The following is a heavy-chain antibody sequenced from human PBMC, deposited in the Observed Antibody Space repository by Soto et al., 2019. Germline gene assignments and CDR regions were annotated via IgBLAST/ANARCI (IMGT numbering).Heavy chain of an antibody. Sequence: QVQLVQSGAEVQKPGSSVKVSCKASGGTFSSYTISWVRQAPGQGLEWMGRIIPILGIANYAQKFQGRVTITADESTSTAYMELSSLRSEDTAVYYCARDEGYCSSTSCYFASNGFDPWGQGTLVTVSS. CDR3: ARDEGYCSSTSCYFASNGFDP. D-gene: IGHD2-2*01. CDR1: GGTFSSYT. V-gene: IGHV1-69*08. CDR2: IIPILGIA. J-gene: IGHJ5*02.